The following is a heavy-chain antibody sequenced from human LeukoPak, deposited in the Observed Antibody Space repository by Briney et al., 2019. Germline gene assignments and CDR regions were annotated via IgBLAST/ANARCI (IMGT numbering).Heavy chain of an antibody. J-gene: IGHJ5*02. V-gene: IGHV1-8*01. Sequence: ASVKVSCKASGYTFTSYDINWVRQATGQGLEWMGWMNPNSGNTGYAQKFQGRVTMTRSTSISTAYMELSSLRSEDTAVYYCARGGLTIFGVVIFWFDPWGQGTLVTVSS. CDR1: GYTFTSYD. CDR3: ARGGLTIFGVVIFWFDP. D-gene: IGHD3-3*01. CDR2: MNPNSGNT.